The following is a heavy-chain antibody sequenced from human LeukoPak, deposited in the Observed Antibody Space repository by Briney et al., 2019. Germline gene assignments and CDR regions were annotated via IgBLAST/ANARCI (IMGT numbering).Heavy chain of an antibody. Sequence: GGSLRLSCAASGFTFRSYPLSCVRQAPGKGLEWVSSITGSGVGTYYADSVKGRFTISRDNSKNTLYLQMNSLRAGDTAVYYCAKRYFYDHSRGAFDVWGQGTMVTVSS. J-gene: IGHJ3*01. CDR2: ITGSGVGT. V-gene: IGHV3-23*01. D-gene: IGHD3-22*01. CDR3: AKRYFYDHSRGAFDV. CDR1: GFTFRSYP.